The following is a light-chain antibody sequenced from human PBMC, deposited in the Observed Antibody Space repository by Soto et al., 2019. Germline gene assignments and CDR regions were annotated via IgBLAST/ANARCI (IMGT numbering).Light chain of an antibody. V-gene: IGLV2-14*03. J-gene: IGLJ1*01. Sequence: QSALTQPASVSGSHGQSIAISCTGTSSDVGAYDFVSWYQQHPDKAPKLLIYEVSNRPSGVSDRFSGSKSVNTATLTISGLQAEDEADYYCSSHTTSNTRVFGTGTKLTVL. CDR2: EVS. CDR1: SSDVGAYDF. CDR3: SSHTTSNTRV.